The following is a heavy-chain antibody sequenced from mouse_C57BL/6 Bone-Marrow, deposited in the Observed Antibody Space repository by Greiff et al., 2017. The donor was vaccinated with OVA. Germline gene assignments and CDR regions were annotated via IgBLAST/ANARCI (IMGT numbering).Heavy chain of an antibody. D-gene: IGHD2-5*01. CDR3: ARYSKAAGFAY. J-gene: IGHJ3*01. Sequence: QVQLQQPGAELVKPGASVKLSCKASGYTFTSYWMHWVKQRPGQGLEWIGMIHPNSGSTNYNEKFKSKATLTVDKSSSTAYMQLSSLTSEDSAVYYCARYSKAAGFAYWGQGTLGTVSA. V-gene: IGHV1-64*01. CDR1: GYTFTSYW. CDR2: IHPNSGST.